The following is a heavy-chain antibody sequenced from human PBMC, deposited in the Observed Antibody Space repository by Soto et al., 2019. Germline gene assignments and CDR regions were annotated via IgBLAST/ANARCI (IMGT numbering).Heavy chain of an antibody. D-gene: IGHD4-4*01. Sequence: SETLSLTCTVSGGSISSYYWSWIRQPPGKGLEWIGYIYYSGSTNYNPSLKSRVTISVDTSKNQFSPKLSSVTAADTAVYYCARESGSMTTVTGLFDYWGQGTLVTVSS. CDR2: IYYSGST. V-gene: IGHV4-59*01. CDR1: GGSISSYY. J-gene: IGHJ4*02. CDR3: ARESGSMTTVTGLFDY.